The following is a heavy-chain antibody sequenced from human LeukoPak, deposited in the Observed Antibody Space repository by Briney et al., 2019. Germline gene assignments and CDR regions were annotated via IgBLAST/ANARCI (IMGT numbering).Heavy chain of an antibody. D-gene: IGHD6-19*01. CDR2: ISYDGSNK. CDR1: GFTFSSYA. V-gene: IGHV3-30-3*01. Sequence: GGSLRLSCAASGFTFSSYAMHWVRQAPGKGLEWVAVISYDGSNKYYADSVKGRFTISRDNSKNTLYLQMNSLRAEDTAVYYCARDPPFSAVAASYYFNYCGQGTLVTVSS. CDR3: ARDPPFSAVAASYYFNY. J-gene: IGHJ4*02.